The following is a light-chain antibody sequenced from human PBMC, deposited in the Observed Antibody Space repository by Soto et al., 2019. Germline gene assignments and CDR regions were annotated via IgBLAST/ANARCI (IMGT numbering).Light chain of an antibody. J-gene: IGKJ4*01. CDR2: DAV. CDR1: QSIGPY. CDR3: QQSSDWPPLT. V-gene: IGKV3-11*01. Sequence: EIVLTQSPDTLSLSPGERATLSCRASQSIGPYLAWYQQKPGQSPRLLVYDAVNRAAGAPDRFSGSGSGTDFTLTISSLEPEDSAVYLCQQSSDWPPLTFGGGTKVEIK.